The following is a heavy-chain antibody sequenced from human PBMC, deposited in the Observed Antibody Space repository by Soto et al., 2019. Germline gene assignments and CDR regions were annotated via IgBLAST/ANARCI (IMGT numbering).Heavy chain of an antibody. J-gene: IGHJ4*02. CDR1: GFTFSSYS. D-gene: IGHD3-16*01. Sequence: GGSLRLSCAASGFTFSSYSMNWVRQAPGKGLEWVSYISSSSTTIYYADSVKGRFTISRDNAKNSLFLQMNSLRVEDTAVYYCARDSPPAYVPFDCWGQGTLVTVSS. V-gene: IGHV3-48*01. CDR2: ISSSSTTI. CDR3: ARDSPPAYVPFDC.